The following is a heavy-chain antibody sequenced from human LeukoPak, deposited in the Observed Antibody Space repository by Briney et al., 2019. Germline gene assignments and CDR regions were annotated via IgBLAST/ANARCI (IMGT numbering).Heavy chain of an antibody. D-gene: IGHD1-26*01. J-gene: IGHJ3*02. CDR2: IKQDGSEK. CDR3: ASPGVIVGASDAFDI. CDR1: GFTFSSRDW. Sequence: PGGSLRLSCVASGFTFSSRDWMTWVRQAPGKGLEWVANIKQDGSEKNYVDSVKGRFTISRDNSKNTLYLQMNSLRAEDTAVYYCASPGVIVGASDAFDIWGQGTMVTVSS. V-gene: IGHV3-7*01.